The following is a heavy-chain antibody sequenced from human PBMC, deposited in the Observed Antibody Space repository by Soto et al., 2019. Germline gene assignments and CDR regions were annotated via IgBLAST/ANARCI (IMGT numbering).Heavy chain of an antibody. CDR3: VREGYYNTSGYYLAWFDP. Sequence: AVYVSCKASEDTLSRYAISWVQQAPGQGLEGMGGIIPFSGTANYAQKFQGRVTITADKSTSTAYMELSSLRSEDTAVYYCVREGYYNTSGYYLAWFDPCGQGTPVTVSS. CDR2: IIPFSGTA. CDR1: EDTLSRYA. D-gene: IGHD3-22*01. V-gene: IGHV1-69*06. J-gene: IGHJ5*02.